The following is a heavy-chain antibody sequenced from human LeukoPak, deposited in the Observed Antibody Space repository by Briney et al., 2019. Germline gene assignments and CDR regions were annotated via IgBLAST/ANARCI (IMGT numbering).Heavy chain of an antibody. CDR2: ISYDGSNK. D-gene: IGHD3-9*01. V-gene: IGHV3-30*18. CDR3: AKDSADYDILTGSYYDY. Sequence: GGSLRLSCAASGFTFSSYWMSWVRQAPGKGLEWVAVISYDGSNKYYADSVKGRFTISRDNSKNTLYLQMNSLRAEDTAVYYCAKDSADYDILTGSYYDYWGQGTLVTVSS. CDR1: GFTFSSYW. J-gene: IGHJ4*02.